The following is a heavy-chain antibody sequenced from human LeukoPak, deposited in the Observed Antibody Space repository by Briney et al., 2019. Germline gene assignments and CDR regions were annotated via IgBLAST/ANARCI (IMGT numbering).Heavy chain of an antibody. Sequence: GESLKISCKGSGYSFTNYWIAWVRQMAGQGLEWIGIIYPGDSDTTYSPSFQGQVTISADKSISTAYLQWSSLKASDTAMYYCARQSSHPYYMDVWGKGTTVTISS. CDR1: GYSFTNYW. J-gene: IGHJ6*03. CDR3: ARQSSHPYYMDV. V-gene: IGHV5-51*01. CDR2: IYPGDSDT.